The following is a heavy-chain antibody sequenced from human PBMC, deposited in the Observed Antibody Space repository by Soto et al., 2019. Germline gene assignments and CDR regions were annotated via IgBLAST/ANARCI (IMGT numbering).Heavy chain of an antibody. J-gene: IGHJ4*02. V-gene: IGHV3-33*01. D-gene: IGHD3-22*01. CDR3: ARDPGRNYYDSSGYGGFYY. CDR1: GFTFSSYG. Sequence: GGSLRLSCAASGFTFSSYGMHWVRQAPGKGLEWVAVIWYDGSNKYYADSVKGRFTISRDNSKNTLYLQMNSLRAEDTAVYYCARDPGRNYYDSSGYGGFYYWGQGTLVTVAS. CDR2: IWYDGSNK.